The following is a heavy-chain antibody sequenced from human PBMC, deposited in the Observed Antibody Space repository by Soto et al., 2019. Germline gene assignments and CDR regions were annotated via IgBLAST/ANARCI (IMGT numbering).Heavy chain of an antibody. J-gene: IGHJ5*02. CDR2: ISSNGSSS. CDR1: GFRFSSYS. Sequence: QVKLVESGGGVVQSGGSRRLSWEASGFRFSSYSIHWVRRAPGKGLGWVAVISSNGSSSDFADSVKGRFAISRDNSRKNTVYLQMNNLRPDDTAVYYCAKPRSSLQWPPFDPWGHGTLVNVSS. CDR3: AKPRSSLQWPPFDP. D-gene: IGHD6-19*01. V-gene: IGHV3-30*18.